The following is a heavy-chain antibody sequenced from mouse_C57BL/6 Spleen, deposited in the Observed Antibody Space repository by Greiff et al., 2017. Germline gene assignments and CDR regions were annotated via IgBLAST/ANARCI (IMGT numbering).Heavy chain of an antibody. Sequence: EVQGVESGEGLVKPGGSLKLSCAASGFTFSSYAMSWVRQTPEKRLEWVAYISSGGDYIYYADTVKGRFTISRDNARNTLYLQMSSLKSEDTAMYYCTRASYYSNYFDYWGQGTTLTVSS. CDR2: ISSGGDYI. CDR1: GFTFSSYA. V-gene: IGHV5-9-1*02. D-gene: IGHD2-5*01. J-gene: IGHJ2*01. CDR3: TRASYYSNYFDY.